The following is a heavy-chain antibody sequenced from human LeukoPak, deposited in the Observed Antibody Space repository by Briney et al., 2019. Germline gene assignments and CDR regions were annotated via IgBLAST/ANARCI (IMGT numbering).Heavy chain of an antibody. D-gene: IGHD4-17*01. V-gene: IGHV3-48*03. Sequence: GGSLRLSCAASGFTFSSYEMNWVRQAPGKGLEWVSYISSSGSNIYYVDSVKGRFTISRDNAKNSLYLQMNSLRAEDTAVYHCARAVLYGDYDWDYYYYYGMDVWGQGTTVTVSS. CDR3: ARAVLYGDYDWDYYYYYGMDV. CDR2: ISSSGSNI. J-gene: IGHJ6*02. CDR1: GFTFSSYE.